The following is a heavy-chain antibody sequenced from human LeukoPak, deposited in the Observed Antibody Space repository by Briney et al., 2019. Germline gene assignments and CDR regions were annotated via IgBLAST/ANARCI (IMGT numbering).Heavy chain of an antibody. D-gene: IGHD6-19*01. CDR3: ARDQIPIAVASPFDY. Sequence: PSETLSLTCTVSGYSISSGYYWGWIRHPPGKGLEWIGSIYHSGSTYYNPSLKSRVTISVDTSKNQFSLKLSSVTAADTAVYYCARDQIPIAVASPFDYWGQGTLVTVSS. CDR1: GYSISSGYY. V-gene: IGHV4-38-2*02. CDR2: IYHSGST. J-gene: IGHJ4*02.